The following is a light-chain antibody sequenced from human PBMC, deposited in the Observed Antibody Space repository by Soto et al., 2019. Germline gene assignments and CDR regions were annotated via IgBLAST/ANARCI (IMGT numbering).Light chain of an antibody. J-gene: IGKJ3*01. V-gene: IGKV1-5*01. CDR2: DAS. Sequence: DIPMTQSPSTLSASVGDRVTITCRASQSISSWLAWYQQKPGKAPKLLIYDASSLESGVPSRFSGSGSGTEFTLTISSLQPDDFATYYSQQYNSYPFTFGPGTKVDIK. CDR3: QQYNSYPFT. CDR1: QSISSW.